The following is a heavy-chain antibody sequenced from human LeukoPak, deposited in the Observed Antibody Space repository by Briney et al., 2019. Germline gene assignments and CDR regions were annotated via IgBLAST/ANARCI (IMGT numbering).Heavy chain of an antibody. CDR1: GFTFSSYA. D-gene: IGHD2-2*01. CDR3: ASPAAMVAFDI. J-gene: IGHJ3*02. Sequence: PGGSLRLSCAASGFTFSSYAMSWVRQAPGKGLEWVSSISSSSSYIYYSDSVKGRFTISRDNAKNSLYLQMNSLRAEDTAVYYCASPAAMVAFDIWGQGTMVTVSS. CDR2: ISSSSSYI. V-gene: IGHV3-21*01.